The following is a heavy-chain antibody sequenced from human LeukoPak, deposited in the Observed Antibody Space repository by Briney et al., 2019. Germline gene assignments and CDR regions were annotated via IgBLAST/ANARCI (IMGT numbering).Heavy chain of an antibody. D-gene: IGHD3-22*01. J-gene: IGHJ5*02. CDR3: ARDNYYEYIIA. V-gene: IGHV1-69*04. CDR1: GGTFSSYA. CDR2: IIPILGIA. Sequence: SVKVSCKASGGTFSSYAISWVRQAPGQGREWMGRIIPILGIANYAQKFQGRVTITADKSTSTAYMELSSLRSEDTAVYYCARDNYYEYIIALGQGTLVTVSS.